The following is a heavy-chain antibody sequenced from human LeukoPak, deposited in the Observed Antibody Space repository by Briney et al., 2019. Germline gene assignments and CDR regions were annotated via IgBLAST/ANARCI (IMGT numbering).Heavy chain of an antibody. CDR3: ARVVTTVTTFRWFDP. CDR2: ISAYNGNT. Sequence: ASVKVSCKASGYTFTTYGISWVRQAPGQGLEWMGWISAYNGNTNYAQKFQGRVTMTTNTSTSTAYMELRSLRSDDTAVYYCARVVTTVTTFRWFDPWGQGTLVTVSS. J-gene: IGHJ5*02. D-gene: IGHD4-17*01. CDR1: GYTFTTYG. V-gene: IGHV1-18*01.